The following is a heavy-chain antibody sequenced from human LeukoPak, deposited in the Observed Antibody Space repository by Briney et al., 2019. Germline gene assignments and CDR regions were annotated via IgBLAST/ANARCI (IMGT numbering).Heavy chain of an antibody. J-gene: IGHJ4*02. V-gene: IGHV3-23*01. Sequence: PGGSLRLSCAASGFTFSSYAMSWVRQAPGKGLEWVSSISGSGGSTYYADSVKGRFTISRDNSKNTLYMQMHSLRAEDTAVYYCARGVYYFDYWGQGTLVTVSS. CDR2: ISGSGGST. D-gene: IGHD1-26*01. CDR1: GFTFSSYA. CDR3: ARGVYYFDY.